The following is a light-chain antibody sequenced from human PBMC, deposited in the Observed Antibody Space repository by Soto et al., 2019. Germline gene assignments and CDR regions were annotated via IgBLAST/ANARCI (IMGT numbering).Light chain of an antibody. Sequence: DVVMTQSPLSLPVTLGQPASSSCRSSRSLVYSDGNAYLNWFHQRPGQSPRRLSYKASNRDSGVPERFSGSRSGTDFTLHINRVEAEDVGVYYCIQGTHWPTTFGRGTRVELE. CDR3: IQGTHWPTT. V-gene: IGKV2-30*01. J-gene: IGKJ1*01. CDR1: RSLVYSDGNAY. CDR2: KAS.